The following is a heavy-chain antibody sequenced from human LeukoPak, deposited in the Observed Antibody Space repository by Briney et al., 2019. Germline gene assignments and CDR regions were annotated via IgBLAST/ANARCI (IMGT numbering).Heavy chain of an antibody. D-gene: IGHD3-22*01. CDR2: IRYDGSNK. J-gene: IGHJ4*02. CDR1: GFIFSSYG. V-gene: IGHV3-30*02. CDR3: AKDRTYYYDSSGYYPGDY. Sequence: GGSLRLSCAASGFIFSSYGMHWVRQASGKGLEWVAFIRYDGSNKYYADSVKGRFTISRDNSENTVYLQMNSLRAEDTAVYYCAKDRTYYYDSSGYYPGDYWGQGTLVTVSS.